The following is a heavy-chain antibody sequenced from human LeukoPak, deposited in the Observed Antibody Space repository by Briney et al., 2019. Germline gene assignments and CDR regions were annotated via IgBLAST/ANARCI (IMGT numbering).Heavy chain of an antibody. J-gene: IGHJ6*04. D-gene: IGHD3-10*02. V-gene: IGHV3-7*01. CDR1: GFTLSRYW. CDR2: INQDGSEK. Sequence: GGSLRLSCVASGFTLSRYWMSWVRQAPGKGLEWVANINQDGSEKHYLDSVKGRFTVSKDSAKNSLYLQMNSLRAEDTAVYYCAELGITMIGGVWGKGTTVTISS. CDR3: AELGITMIGGV.